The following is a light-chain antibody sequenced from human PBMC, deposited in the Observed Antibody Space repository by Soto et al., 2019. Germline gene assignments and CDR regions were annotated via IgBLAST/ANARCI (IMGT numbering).Light chain of an antibody. CDR3: QTWATGPDWV. V-gene: IGLV4-69*01. Sequence: QLVLTQSPSASASLGASVKLTCTLSSGHSSYTITWHQQQPDKGPRYLMSLDSDGSHRKGDGIPDRFSGSSSGTERYLTISSLQSEDEADYYCQTWATGPDWVFGGGTKLTVL. CDR1: SGHSSYT. CDR2: LDSDGSH. J-gene: IGLJ3*02.